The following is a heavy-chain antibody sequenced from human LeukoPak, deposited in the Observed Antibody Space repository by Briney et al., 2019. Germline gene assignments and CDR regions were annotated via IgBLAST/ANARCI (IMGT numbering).Heavy chain of an antibody. V-gene: IGHV3-66*01. CDR1: GFTVSSNY. J-gene: IGHJ4*02. CDR2: IYSGGST. CDR3: ARVSIAAAEGDFYFDY. D-gene: IGHD6-13*01. Sequence: GGSLRLSCAASGFTVSSNYMSWVRQAPGKGLEWVSVIYSGGSTYYADSVKGRFTISRDSSKNTLYLQMNSLRAEDTAVYYCARVSIAAAEGDFYFDYWGQGTLVTVSS.